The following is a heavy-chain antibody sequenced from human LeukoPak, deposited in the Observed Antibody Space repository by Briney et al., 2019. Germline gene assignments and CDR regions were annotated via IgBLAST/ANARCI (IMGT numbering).Heavy chain of an antibody. CDR3: ARLGEYSNWFDP. J-gene: IGHJ5*02. CDR2: MNPNSGNT. D-gene: IGHD3-16*01. Sequence: ASVKVSCKASRHTFISYDINWVRPATGQGRAWMGWMNPNSGNTGYAQKFQGGVTMTRSTSINTVYMELSSLTSDDTAVYYCARLGEYSNWFDPWGQGTLVIVSS. CDR1: RHTFISYD. V-gene: IGHV1-8*01.